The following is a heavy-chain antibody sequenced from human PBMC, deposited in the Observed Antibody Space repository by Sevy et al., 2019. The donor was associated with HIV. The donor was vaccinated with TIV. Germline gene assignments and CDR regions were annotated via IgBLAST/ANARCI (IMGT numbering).Heavy chain of an antibody. Sequence: ASVKVSCKASGGTLSSYAISWVRQAPGQGLEWMGGIIPIFGTANYAQMFQGRVTITADESTSTAYMELSSLRSEDTAVYYCARQPPYYDSSGYYTPCFDYWGQGSLVTVSS. D-gene: IGHD3-22*01. CDR1: GGTLSSYA. V-gene: IGHV1-69*13. CDR3: ARQPPYYDSSGYYTPCFDY. CDR2: IIPIFGTA. J-gene: IGHJ4*02.